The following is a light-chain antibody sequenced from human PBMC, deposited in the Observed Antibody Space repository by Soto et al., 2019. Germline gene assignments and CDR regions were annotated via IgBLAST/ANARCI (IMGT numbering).Light chain of an antibody. CDR1: ISNIGGNS. CDR2: DDD. V-gene: IGLV1-51*01. CDR3: GSWDSSLSAYV. J-gene: IGLJ1*01. Sequence: QSLLAQPPSVSAAPGQRVTISCSGSISNIGGNSVSWYQQLPGTAPKLLIYDDDKRPSGIPDRFSGSKSGTSATLGITGFQTGDEADHYCGSWDSSLSAYVFGTGTTVTV.